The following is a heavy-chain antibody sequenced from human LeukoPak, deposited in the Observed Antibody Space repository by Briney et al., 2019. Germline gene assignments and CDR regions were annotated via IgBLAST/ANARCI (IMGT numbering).Heavy chain of an antibody. J-gene: IGHJ6*02. D-gene: IGHD1-26*01. Sequence: ASETLSLTCTVSGGSISSYYWSWMRQPAGKGLEWIGRIYTSASTNYNPSLKSRVTMSVDTSKNQFSLKLSSVTAADTAVYYCARDSGSYSAYYYGMDVWGQGTTVTVSS. CDR3: ARDSGSYSAYYYGMDV. CDR2: IYTSAST. CDR1: GGSISSYY. V-gene: IGHV4-4*07.